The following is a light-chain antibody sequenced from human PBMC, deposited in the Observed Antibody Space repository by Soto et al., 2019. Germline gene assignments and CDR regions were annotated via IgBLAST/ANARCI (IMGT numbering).Light chain of an antibody. CDR1: QSVSSSY. Sequence: EIVLTQSPGTLSLSPGERATLSCRASQSVSSSYLAWYQHKPGQAPRLLIYGASGRATGIPDRFSGSGSGTDFTHTISRREPEDDAVYYCQQYGSSPPVTFGQGTRLEI. J-gene: IGKJ5*01. CDR3: QQYGSSPPVT. V-gene: IGKV3-20*01. CDR2: GAS.